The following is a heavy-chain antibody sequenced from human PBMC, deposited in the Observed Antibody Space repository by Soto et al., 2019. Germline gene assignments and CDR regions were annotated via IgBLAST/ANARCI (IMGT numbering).Heavy chain of an antibody. CDR2: ISHTGSNQ. CDR1: GIPFSSFG. Sequence: QVHLVESGGGVVQPGRSLRLSCAAAGIPFSSFGMHWVRQGPGKGLEWVAGISHTGSNQYYSDSVKGRFTNTKDNSTNTLDLQMDSLRPEDTAVYYCAKDFVTSPLPWGQGTLVTVSS. D-gene: IGHD2-21*01. CDR3: AKDFVTSPLP. V-gene: IGHV3-30*18. J-gene: IGHJ5*02.